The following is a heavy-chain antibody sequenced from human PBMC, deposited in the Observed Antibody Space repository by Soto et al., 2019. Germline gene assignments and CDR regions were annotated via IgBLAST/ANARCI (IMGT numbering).Heavy chain of an antibody. CDR1: GFTFSTYA. V-gene: IGHV3-23*01. CDR2: ISGKADNT. J-gene: IGHJ4*02. CDR3: AKDSFKSNAPHASIGAFFDY. Sequence: HPGGSLRLSCAASGFTFSTYAMSWVRQVPGKGLEWLSAISGKADNTYYADPVKARVTISRDNSKNTLFLQMNSLRPEDTAVYYCAKDSFKSNAPHASIGAFFDYWGLGTLVTVSS. D-gene: IGHD3-22*01.